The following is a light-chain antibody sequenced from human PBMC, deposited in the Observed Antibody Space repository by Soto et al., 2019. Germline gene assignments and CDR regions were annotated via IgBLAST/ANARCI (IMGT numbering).Light chain of an antibody. CDR3: QQYFDVPFT. V-gene: IGKV4-1*01. J-gene: IGKJ4*01. Sequence: DTVMTQSADCLSVSPGERGTRNCKRLRSVLYKSNNKNHLAWYQQKPGQPPQLIIYWASTRESGVPERFSGSGSGTDFTLTISSLEAEDVAFYWCQQYFDVPFTFGGGTKVDIK. CDR2: WAS. CDR1: RSVLYKSNNKNH.